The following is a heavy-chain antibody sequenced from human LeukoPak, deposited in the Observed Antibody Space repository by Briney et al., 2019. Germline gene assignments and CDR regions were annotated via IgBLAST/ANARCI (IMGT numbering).Heavy chain of an antibody. Sequence: SETLSLTCTVSGGSISSSSYYWGWIRQPPGKGLEWIGSIYYSGSTYYNPSLKSRVTISVDTSKNQFSLKLSSVTAADTAVYYCARERVKEYGCYYDYWGQGTLVTVSS. CDR3: ARERVKEYGCYYDY. V-gene: IGHV4-39*07. CDR1: GGSISSSSYY. D-gene: IGHD2-8*01. J-gene: IGHJ4*02. CDR2: IYYSGST.